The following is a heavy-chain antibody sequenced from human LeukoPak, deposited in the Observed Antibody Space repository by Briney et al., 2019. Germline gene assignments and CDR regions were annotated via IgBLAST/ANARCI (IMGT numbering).Heavy chain of an antibody. V-gene: IGHV1-2*02. CDR3: ARYCSGGSCYWAFDI. CDR2: INPNSGGT. Sequence: ASLKVSCKASGYTFTGYYMHWVRQAPGQGPEWMGWINPNSGGTNYAQKFQGRVTMTRDTSISTAYMELSRLRSDDTAVYYCARYCSGGSCYWAFDIWGQGTMVTVSS. D-gene: IGHD2-15*01. J-gene: IGHJ3*02. CDR1: GYTFTGYY.